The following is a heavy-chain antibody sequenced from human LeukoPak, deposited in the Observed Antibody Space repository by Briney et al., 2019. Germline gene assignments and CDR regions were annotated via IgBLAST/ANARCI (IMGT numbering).Heavy chain of an antibody. CDR2: ISSSSSYI. Sequence: GGSLRLSCAASGFTFSSYSMNWVRQAPGKGLEWVSSISSSSSYIYYADSVKGRFTISRDNAKNTLYLQMNSLRAEDTAVYFCATGERMVRGDGVDYWGQGTLVTVSS. D-gene: IGHD3-10*01. J-gene: IGHJ4*02. CDR1: GFTFSSYS. CDR3: ATGERMVRGDGVDY. V-gene: IGHV3-21*01.